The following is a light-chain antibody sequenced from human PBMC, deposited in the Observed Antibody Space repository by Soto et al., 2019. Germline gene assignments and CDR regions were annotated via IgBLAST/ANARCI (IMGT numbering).Light chain of an antibody. CDR3: AAWDDSRNVV. V-gene: IGLV1-47*01. CDR2: SNN. J-gene: IGLJ2*01. CDR1: SSNIGSNY. Sequence: QSVLTQPPSASGTPGQMVTISCSGSSSNIGSNYVYWYQQPPGTAPKLLIYSNNQRPSGVPDRFAGSTSGTSASLAISVLRSEDEAYYYCAAWDDSRNVVFGGGTQLTVL.